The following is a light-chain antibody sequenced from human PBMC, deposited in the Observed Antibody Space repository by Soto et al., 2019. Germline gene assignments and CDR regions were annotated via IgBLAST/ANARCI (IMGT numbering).Light chain of an antibody. Sequence: EIVLTQSPGTLSLSPGERAALSCSASHFVYGRQLAWYQHKPGQAPRLLMYGVSSRATGIPDRFTGSGSGADFTLTISRLQPEDFAVYYCQVYGPSPPITFGQGTRLEI. J-gene: IGKJ5*01. V-gene: IGKV3-20*01. CDR1: HFVYGRQ. CDR3: QVYGPSPPIT. CDR2: GVS.